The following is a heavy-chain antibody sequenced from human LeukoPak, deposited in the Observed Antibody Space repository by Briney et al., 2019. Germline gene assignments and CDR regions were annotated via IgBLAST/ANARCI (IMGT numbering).Heavy chain of an antibody. CDR2: ISGSGSST. D-gene: IGHD3-9*01. CDR3: AKDELRYFDWQAPYYYYGMDV. J-gene: IGHJ6*02. V-gene: IGHV3-23*01. Sequence: GGSLRLSCAASGFTFSSYAMSWVRQAPGKGLGWVSAISGSGSSTYYADSVKGRFTISRDNSKNTPYLQMNSLRAEDTAVYYCAKDELRYFDWQAPYYYYGMDVWGQGTTVTVSS. CDR1: GFTFSSYA.